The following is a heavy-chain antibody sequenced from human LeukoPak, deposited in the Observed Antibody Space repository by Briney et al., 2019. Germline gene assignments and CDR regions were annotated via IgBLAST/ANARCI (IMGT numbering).Heavy chain of an antibody. CDR1: EYDFANYW. V-gene: IGHV5-51*01. CDR2: AHPATSII. D-gene: IGHD2/OR15-2a*01. J-gene: IGHJ5*02. Sequence: GESLKISGKGPEYDFANYWIGWVRQTPGRGLEWMGIAHPATSIIHYGPSFQGQVTISFDRSLSTAYLQCTSLKASDSGMYFCARRKFYDTYLDPWGRGTLVPVSS. CDR3: ARRKFYDTYLDP.